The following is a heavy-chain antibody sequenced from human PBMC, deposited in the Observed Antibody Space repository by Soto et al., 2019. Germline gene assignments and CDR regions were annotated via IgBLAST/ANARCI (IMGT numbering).Heavy chain of an antibody. D-gene: IGHD2-2*01. J-gene: IGHJ6*02. CDR3: ARRGPPAYCSSTSCYFFGMDV. CDR2: IDPSDSYT. Sequence: GESLKISCKCSGYSFTIYCISWVLQMPGKGLEWMGRIDPSDSYTNYSPSFQGHVTISADKSISTAYLQWSSLKASDTAMYYCARRGPPAYCSSTSCYFFGMDVWGQGTTVTVSS. V-gene: IGHV5-10-1*01. CDR1: GYSFTIYC.